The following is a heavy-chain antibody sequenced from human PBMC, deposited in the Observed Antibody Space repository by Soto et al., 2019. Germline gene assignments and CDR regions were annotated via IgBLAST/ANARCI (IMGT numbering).Heavy chain of an antibody. CDR1: GFPFSSYA. Sequence: EMQLLESGGGLVQPGGSLRLSCVASGFPFSSYAMSWVRQTPGKGLEWVSGISGSGGRTYYADSVKGRSTISRDNSNNFLPQKIQILGVEDRAVFFWEKGCYFTVFDFWGKGTGVTVS. D-gene: IGHD3-10*01. CDR2: ISGSGGRT. J-gene: IGHJ3*01. V-gene: IGHV3-23*01. CDR3: EKGCYFTVFDF.